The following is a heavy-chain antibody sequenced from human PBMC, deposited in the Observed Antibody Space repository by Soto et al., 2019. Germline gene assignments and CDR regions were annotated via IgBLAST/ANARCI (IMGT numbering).Heavy chain of an antibody. V-gene: IGHV3-23*01. CDR3: AKDRGCIDPCDY. Sequence: EVQLLESGGGLVQPGGSLRLSCAASGFAFSSYAMSWVRQAPGKGLEWVSSISGSTSGTYYADAVKGRFTISRDNSNNTLYLQMNSLSAEDTAVYYCAKDRGCIDPCDYWGQGALVTVSS. CDR1: GFAFSSYA. J-gene: IGHJ4*02. CDR2: ISGSTSGT. D-gene: IGHD3-16*02.